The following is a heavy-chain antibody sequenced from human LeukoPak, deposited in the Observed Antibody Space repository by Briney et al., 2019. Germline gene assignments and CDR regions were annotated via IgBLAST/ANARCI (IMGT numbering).Heavy chain of an antibody. CDR3: ARGSTRKIDP. CDR1: GGSFSGYY. V-gene: IGHV4-34*01. J-gene: IGHJ5*02. Sequence: PSETLSLTCAVYGGSFSGYYWSWIRQPPGKGLEWIGEINHSGSTNYNPSLKSRVTISVDTSKNQFSLKLSSVTAADTAVYYCARGSTRKIDPWGQGTLVTVSS. CDR2: INHSGST.